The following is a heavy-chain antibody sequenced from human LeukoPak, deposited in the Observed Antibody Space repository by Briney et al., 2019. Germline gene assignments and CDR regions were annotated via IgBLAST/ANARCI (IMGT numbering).Heavy chain of an antibody. Sequence: SVKVSCKASGGTFSSYAISWVRQDPGQGLEWMEGIIPIFGTANYAQKFQGRVTITADKSTSTAYMELSSLRSEDTAVYYCARGGYGPTYNWFDPWGQGTLVTVSS. CDR1: GGTFSSYA. CDR3: ARGGYGPTYNWFDP. CDR2: IIPIFGTA. V-gene: IGHV1-69*06. D-gene: IGHD5-18*01. J-gene: IGHJ5*02.